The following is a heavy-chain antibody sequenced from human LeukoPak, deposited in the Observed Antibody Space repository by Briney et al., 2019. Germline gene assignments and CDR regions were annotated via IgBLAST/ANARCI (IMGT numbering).Heavy chain of an antibody. J-gene: IGHJ5*02. CDR2: IYTSGST. CDR3: ARAGRINWFDP. CDR1: GGSISSGSYY. Sequence: SQTLSLTCTVSGGSISSGSYYWSWIRQPAGKGLEWIGRIYTSGSTNYNPSLKSRVTISVDTSKNQFSLKLSSVTAADTAVYYCARAGRINWFDPWGQGTLVTVSS. D-gene: IGHD2-15*01. V-gene: IGHV4-61*02.